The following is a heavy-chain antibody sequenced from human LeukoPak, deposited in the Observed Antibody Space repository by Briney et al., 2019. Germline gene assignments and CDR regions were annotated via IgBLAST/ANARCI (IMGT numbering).Heavy chain of an antibody. Sequence: GGSLRLSCAASGFTFSSYWMSWVRQAPGKGLEWVANIKQDGSEKYYVDSVKGRFSISRDNAKNSLYLQMNRLRAEDTAVYSCARGPILGDYWGQGTLVTVSS. CDR2: IKQDGSEK. J-gene: IGHJ4*02. CDR3: ARGPILGDY. V-gene: IGHV3-7*01. CDR1: GFTFSSYW. D-gene: IGHD2/OR15-2a*01.